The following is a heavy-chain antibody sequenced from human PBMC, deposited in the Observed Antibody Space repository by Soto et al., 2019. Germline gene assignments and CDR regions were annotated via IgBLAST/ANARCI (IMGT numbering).Heavy chain of an antibody. V-gene: IGHV1-69*01. CDR1: GGTFSSYA. CDR2: IIPIFGTA. J-gene: IGHJ3*02. CDR3: ARPRVRLLSKGLPAFDI. Sequence: QVQLVQSGAEVKKPGSSVKVSCKASGGTFSSYAISWVRQAPGQGLEWMGGIIPIFGTANYAQKFQGRVTITADESTSTAYMELSSLRYEDTAVYYCARPRVRLLSKGLPAFDIWGQGTMVTGSS. D-gene: IGHD3-3*01.